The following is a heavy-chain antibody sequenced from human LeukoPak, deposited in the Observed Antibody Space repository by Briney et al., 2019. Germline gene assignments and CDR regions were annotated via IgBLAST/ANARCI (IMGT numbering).Heavy chain of an antibody. CDR2: IYYSGST. CDR1: GGSISSSSYY. CDR3: ARHPRFGRLSYDFSVFSYYYMDV. D-gene: IGHD3-3*01. J-gene: IGHJ6*03. Sequence: SETLSLTCTVSGGSISSSSYYWGWIRQPPGKGLEWIGSIYYSGSTYYNPSLKSRVTISVDTSKNQFSLKLSSVTAADTAVYYCARHPRFGRLSYDFSVFSYYYMDVWGKGTTVTVSS. V-gene: IGHV4-39*01.